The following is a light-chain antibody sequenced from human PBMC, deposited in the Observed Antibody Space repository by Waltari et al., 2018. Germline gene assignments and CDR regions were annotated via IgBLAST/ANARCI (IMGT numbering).Light chain of an antibody. Sequence: QSALTQPASVSGSPGLSITISCTGTSSDVGGSTYVSWYQQHPGKAPKLMIYDVSNRPSGVSNRFSGSKSGNTASLTISGLQAEDEADYYCSSYTSSSTPVVFGGGTKLTVL. CDR2: DVS. CDR1: SSDVGGSTY. CDR3: SSYTSSSTPVV. V-gene: IGLV2-14*03. J-gene: IGLJ2*01.